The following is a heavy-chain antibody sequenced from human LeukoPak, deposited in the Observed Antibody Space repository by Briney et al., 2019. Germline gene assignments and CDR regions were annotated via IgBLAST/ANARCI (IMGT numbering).Heavy chain of an antibody. CDR1: RGSISYFY. V-gene: IGHV4-39*01. CDR2: IYYSGST. D-gene: IGHD3-22*01. CDR3: AARPRSGYYSHS. J-gene: IGHJ4*02. Sequence: SETLSLTCTVSRGSISYFYWGWIRQPPGKGLEWIGSIYYSGSTYYNPSPKSRVTISVDPSKKQFSLKLSSVTAADTAVYYCAARPRSGYYSHSWGQGTLVTVSS.